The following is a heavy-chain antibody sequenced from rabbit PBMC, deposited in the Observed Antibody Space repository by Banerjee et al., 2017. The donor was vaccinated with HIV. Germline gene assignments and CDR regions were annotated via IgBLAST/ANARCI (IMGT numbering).Heavy chain of an antibody. V-gene: IGHV1S40*01. CDR2: IYPDDDST. Sequence: QSLEESGGDLVQPGASLTLTCTASGFSFSSNALCWVRQAPGKGPEWIACIYPDDDSTDYASWAKGRFTISKPSSTTVTLRMTSLTAADTATYFCAREDDDYGDWSLWGPGTLVTVS. D-gene: IGHD2-1*01. CDR1: GFSFSSNA. CDR3: AREDDDYGDWSL. J-gene: IGHJ4*01.